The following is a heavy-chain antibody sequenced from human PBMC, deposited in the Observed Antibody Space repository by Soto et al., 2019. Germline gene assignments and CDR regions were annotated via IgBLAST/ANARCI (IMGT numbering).Heavy chain of an antibody. J-gene: IGHJ5*02. D-gene: IGHD5-12*01. V-gene: IGHV4-34*01. Sequence: SETLSLTCAVYGGSFSGYYWSWIRQPPGKGLEWIGEINHSGSTNYNPSLKSRVTISVDTSKNQFSLKLSSVTAADTAVYYCASVVPATYAPGYSGYASWFDPWGQGNLVTVSS. CDR3: ASVVPATYAPGYSGYASWFDP. CDR2: INHSGST. CDR1: GGSFSGYY.